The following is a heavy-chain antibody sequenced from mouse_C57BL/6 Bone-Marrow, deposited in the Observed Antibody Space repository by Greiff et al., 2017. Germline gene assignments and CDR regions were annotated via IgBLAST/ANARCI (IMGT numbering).Heavy chain of an antibody. CDR2: IFPGDGAT. CDR3: ARGAY. J-gene: IGHJ3*01. CDR1: GYAFSSYW. Sequence: VQLQQSGAELVKPGASVTISCKASGYAFSSYWVNWVKQRPGKGLGWIGQIFPGDGATTYNGKFKGKATLTAVKSSSPAYMQLSSLTSEQSAGYFCARGAYWGQATLVIVSA. V-gene: IGHV1-80*01.